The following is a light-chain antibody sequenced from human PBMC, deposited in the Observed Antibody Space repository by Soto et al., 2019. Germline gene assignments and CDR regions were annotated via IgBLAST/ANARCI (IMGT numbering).Light chain of an antibody. V-gene: IGKV3-20*01. CDR3: HQYGNSPQT. CDR2: GAS. Sequence: ENVMTQSPSTLSVSPGERATLSCRASQSVSSNLAWYQQKPGQAPRLLIYGASSRATGIPDRFSGSGSGTVFTLTINILEPDDFAVYYCHQYGNSPQTFGQGTKVDIK. J-gene: IGKJ1*01. CDR1: QSVSSN.